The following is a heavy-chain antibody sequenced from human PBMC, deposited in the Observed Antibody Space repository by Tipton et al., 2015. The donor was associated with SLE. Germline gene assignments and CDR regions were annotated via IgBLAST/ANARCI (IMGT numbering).Heavy chain of an antibody. CDR1: GFTFSSYS. V-gene: IGHV3-21*01. J-gene: IGHJ6*03. CDR2: ISSSSSYI. Sequence: SLRLSCAASGFTFSSYSMDWVRQAPGKGLEWVSSISSSSSYIYYADSVKGRFTISRDNAKNSLYLQMNSLRTEDTAVYYCAREKGLNLGYMDVGGKGTTVPVSS. D-gene: IGHD3-16*01. CDR3: AREKGLNLGYMDV.